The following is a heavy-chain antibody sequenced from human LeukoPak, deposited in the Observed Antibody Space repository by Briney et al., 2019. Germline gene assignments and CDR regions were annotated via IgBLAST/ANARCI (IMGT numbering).Heavy chain of an antibody. CDR3: AKDMGGYSYGSPFDY. J-gene: IGHJ4*02. CDR2: ISWNSGSI. D-gene: IGHD5-18*01. V-gene: IGHV3-9*01. Sequence: GRSLRLSCAASGFTFDDYAMHWVRQAPGKGLEWVSGISWNSGSIGYADSVKGRFTISRYNAKNSLYLQMNSLRAEDTALYYCAKDMGGYSYGSPFDYWGQGTLVTVSS. CDR1: GFTFDDYA.